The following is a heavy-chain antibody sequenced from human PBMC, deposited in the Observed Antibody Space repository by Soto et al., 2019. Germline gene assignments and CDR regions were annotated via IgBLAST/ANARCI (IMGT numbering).Heavy chain of an antibody. CDR3: ARSISRGYSGYDYHY. J-gene: IGHJ4*02. Sequence: ASVKVSCKASGYTFTSYGISWVRPAPGQGLEWMGWISAYNGNTNYAQKLQGRVTMTTDTSTSTAYMELRSLRSDDTAVYYCARSISRGYSGYDYHYWGQGTLVTVSS. V-gene: IGHV1-18*01. CDR1: GYTFTSYG. D-gene: IGHD5-12*01. CDR2: ISAYNGNT.